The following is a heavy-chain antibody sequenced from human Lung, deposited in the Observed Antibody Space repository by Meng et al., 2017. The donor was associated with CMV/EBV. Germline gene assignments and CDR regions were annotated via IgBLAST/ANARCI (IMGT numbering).Heavy chain of an antibody. D-gene: IGHD2-15*01. CDR2: IYYDDST. CDR3: ARRDDLLGFDY. J-gene: IGHJ4*02. CDR1: GFTVSRNS. Sequence: SRAISGFTVSRNSMSWVRQAPGKGLEWVSVIYYDDSTYYADSVKGRFTMSRDSSMNTVFLQMNSLRVEDTAVYYCARRDDLLGFDYCGQGTLVTVSS. V-gene: IGHV3-53*01.